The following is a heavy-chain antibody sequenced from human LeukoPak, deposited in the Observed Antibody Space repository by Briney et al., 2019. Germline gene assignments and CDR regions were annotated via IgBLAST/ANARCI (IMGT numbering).Heavy chain of an antibody. J-gene: IGHJ3*02. CDR2: IHHSGNT. Sequence: SETLSLTCGVSGYSISSAYYWGWIRQPPGKGLEWIGNIHHSGNTYYSPSLKSRVTISGDTSKNQFSLNLSSVTAADTAVYYCARRGGGGFDIWGQGTMVTVSS. V-gene: IGHV4-38-2*01. CDR1: GYSISSAYY. CDR3: ARRGGGGFDI. D-gene: IGHD2-15*01.